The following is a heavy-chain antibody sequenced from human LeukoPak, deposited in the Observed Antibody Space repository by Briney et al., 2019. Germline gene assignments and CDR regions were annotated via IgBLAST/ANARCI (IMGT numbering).Heavy chain of an antibody. V-gene: IGHV4-61*02. D-gene: IGHD3-10*01. Sequence: SQTLSLTCTVSGGSISSGSYYWSWIRQPAGKGLEWIGRIYTSGSTNYNPSLKSRVTISVDTSKNQFSLKLSSVTPDDTALYYCARGGLVRGSLNSLTGFDFWGQGTMVTVSS. CDR1: GGSISSGSYY. CDR2: IYTSGST. J-gene: IGHJ3*01. CDR3: ARGGLVRGSLNSLTGFDF.